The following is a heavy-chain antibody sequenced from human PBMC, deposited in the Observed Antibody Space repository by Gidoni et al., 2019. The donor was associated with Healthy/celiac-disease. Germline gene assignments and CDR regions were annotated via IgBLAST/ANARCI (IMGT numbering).Heavy chain of an antibody. CDR1: GFTVSSNY. J-gene: IGHJ4*02. V-gene: IGHV3-66*01. Sequence: EVQLVESGGGLVQPGGSLRLSCAASGFTVSSNYMSWVRQVPGKGLEWVSVIYSGGSTYYADSVKGRFTISRDNSKNTLYLQMNSLRAEDTAVYYCARDGTVAGPYFDYWGQGTLVTVSS. CDR3: ARDGTVAGPYFDY. CDR2: IYSGGST. D-gene: IGHD6-19*01.